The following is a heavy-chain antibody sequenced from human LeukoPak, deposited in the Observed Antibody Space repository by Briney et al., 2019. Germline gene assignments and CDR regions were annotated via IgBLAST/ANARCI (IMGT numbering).Heavy chain of an antibody. CDR3: ARDVGANHFDY. D-gene: IGHD4/OR15-4a*01. V-gene: IGHV3-23*01. J-gene: IGHJ4*02. CDR1: GFTFSSFA. Sequence: GGSLRLSCAASGFTFSSFAMSWVRQAPGEALEWVSTISASGRATHYADSVKGRFTISRDNSKETLNLQMNGLRAEDTAVYYCARDVGANHFDYWGRGTLVVVSS. CDR2: ISASGRAT.